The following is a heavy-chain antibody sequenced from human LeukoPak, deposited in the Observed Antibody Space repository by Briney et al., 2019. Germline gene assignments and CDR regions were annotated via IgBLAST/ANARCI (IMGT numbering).Heavy chain of an antibody. CDR2: IYYSGST. J-gene: IGHJ3*02. D-gene: IGHD6-13*01. CDR1: GDSISGNNYY. CDR3: ARSIAAADVFDI. V-gene: IGHV4-39*07. Sequence: SDTLSLTCTVSGDSISGNNYYWGWIRQPPGKGLEWIGNIYYSGSTYYNPSLKSRVTISVDTSKNQFSLKLSSVTAADTAVYYCARSIAAADVFDIWGQGTMVTVSS.